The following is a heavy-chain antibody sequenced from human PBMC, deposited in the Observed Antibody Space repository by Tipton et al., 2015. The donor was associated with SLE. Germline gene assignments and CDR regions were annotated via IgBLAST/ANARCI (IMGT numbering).Heavy chain of an antibody. D-gene: IGHD4-17*01. CDR2: IDYSGST. Sequence: TLSLTCTVSAGSISTYYWSWIRQPPEKGLEWIGYIDYSGSTSYDPSLKSRVTMSIDTSKNQFSLKLSSVAAADTAVYYCAKDYNHDNADYNWGQGTLVIVSS. V-gene: IGHV4-59*12. CDR1: AGSISTYY. J-gene: IGHJ4*02. CDR3: AKDYNHDNADYN.